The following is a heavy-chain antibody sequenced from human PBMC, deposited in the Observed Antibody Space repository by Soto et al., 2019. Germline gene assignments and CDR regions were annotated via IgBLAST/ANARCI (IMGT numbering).Heavy chain of an antibody. V-gene: IGHV6-1*01. Sequence: SQTLSLTCAISGDSVSSNSAAWNWIRQSPSRGLEWLGRTYYRSKWYNDYAVSVKSRITINPDTSKNQFSLQLNSVTPEDTAVYNCARDRVTVADGGASNFFDPWGQGTLVTVSS. CDR3: ARDRVTVADGGASNFFDP. CDR2: TYYRSKWYN. D-gene: IGHD6-19*01. CDR1: GDSVSSNSAA. J-gene: IGHJ5*02.